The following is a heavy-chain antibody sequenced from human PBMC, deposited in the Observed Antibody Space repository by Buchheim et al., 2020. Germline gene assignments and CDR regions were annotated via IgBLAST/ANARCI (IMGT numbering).Heavy chain of an antibody. CDR3: VRGSGYCTNTRCYLFDY. J-gene: IGHJ4*02. V-gene: IGHV5-51*01. CDR1: GYTFTEYW. CDR2: IFPRDSDM. D-gene: IGHD2-2*01. Sequence: EVQLVQSGAEVKKPGESLKISCNGSGYTFTEYWIGWVRQMPGKGLEWMGMIFPRDSDMRWSPSFQGQVTISADKSVSSAYLQWSSLNASDSAMYYCVRGSGYCTNTRCYLFDYWGQGTL.